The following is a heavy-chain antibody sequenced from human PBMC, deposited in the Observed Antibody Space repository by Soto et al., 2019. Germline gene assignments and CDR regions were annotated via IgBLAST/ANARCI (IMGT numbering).Heavy chain of an antibody. D-gene: IGHD3-9*01. CDR1: GDSINNNNW. J-gene: IGHJ4*02. V-gene: IGHV4-4*02. CDR3: ARRLSFYDILTGSQDPYYFDY. Sequence: PSETLSLTCTVSGDSINNNNWWSWVRQPPGKGLEWIGEIYHSGSTNYNPSLKSRVTISVDKSKSQFSLELRSVTAADTAVYYCARRLSFYDILTGSQDPYYFDYWGQGTLVTVSS. CDR2: IYHSGST.